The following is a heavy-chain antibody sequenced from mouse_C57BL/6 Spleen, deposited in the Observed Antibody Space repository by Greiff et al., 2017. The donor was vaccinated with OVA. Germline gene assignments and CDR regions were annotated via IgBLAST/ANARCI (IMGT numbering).Heavy chain of an antibody. V-gene: IGHV1-50*01. CDR3: ARSYYDYAGY. J-gene: IGHJ2*01. CDR2: IDPSDSYT. CDR1: GYTFTSYW. Sequence: QVQLQQSGAELVKPGASVKLSCKASGYTFTSYWMQWVKQRPGQGLEWIGEIDPSDSYTNYNQKFKGKATLTVDTSSSTAYMQLSSLTSEDSAVYYCARSYYDYAGYWGQGTTLTVSS. D-gene: IGHD2-4*01.